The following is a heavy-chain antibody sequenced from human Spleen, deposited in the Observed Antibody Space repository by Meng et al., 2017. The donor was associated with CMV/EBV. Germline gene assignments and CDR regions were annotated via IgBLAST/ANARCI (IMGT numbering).Heavy chain of an antibody. J-gene: IGHJ4*02. CDR3: ARVAYDFWSGHYSRF. D-gene: IGHD3-3*01. Sequence: GGSLRLSCAASGFTFSRYAMIWVRQVPGKGLQWVSGISGSGTTTYYADSVKGRFTISRDNSTNTLYLQMNSLRAEDTAVYYCARVAYDFWSGHYSRFWGQGTLVTVSS. CDR2: ISGSGTTT. V-gene: IGHV3-23*01. CDR1: GFTFSRYA.